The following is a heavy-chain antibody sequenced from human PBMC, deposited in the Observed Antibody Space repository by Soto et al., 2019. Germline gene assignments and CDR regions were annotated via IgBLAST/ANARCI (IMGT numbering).Heavy chain of an antibody. Sequence: SVKVCFKASGYTFTGYYMHWVRQAPGQGLEWMGWINPNSGGTNYAQKFQGWVTMTRDTSISTAYMELSRLRSDDTAVYYCAREGSIAVAGRGFYFDYWGQGTLVTVSS. J-gene: IGHJ4*02. CDR2: INPNSGGT. CDR1: GYTFTGYY. D-gene: IGHD6-19*01. CDR3: AREGSIAVAGRGFYFDY. V-gene: IGHV1-2*04.